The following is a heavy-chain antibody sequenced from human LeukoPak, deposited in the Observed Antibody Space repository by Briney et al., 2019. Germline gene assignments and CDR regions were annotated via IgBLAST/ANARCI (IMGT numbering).Heavy chain of an antibody. Sequence: SQTLSLTCTVSGGSISSGGYYWSWIRQHPGKGLGWIGYIYYSGSTYYNPSLKSRVTISVDTSKNQFSLKLSSVTAADTAVYYCARVTAYCGGDCPIFDYWGQGTLVTVSS. CDR1: GGSISSGGYY. CDR2: IYYSGST. D-gene: IGHD2-21*02. V-gene: IGHV4-31*03. CDR3: ARVTAYCGGDCPIFDY. J-gene: IGHJ4*02.